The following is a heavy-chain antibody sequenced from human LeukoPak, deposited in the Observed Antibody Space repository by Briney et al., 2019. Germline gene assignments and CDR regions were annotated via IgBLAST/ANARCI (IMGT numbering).Heavy chain of an antibody. CDR1: GGTFSSYA. D-gene: IGHD3-16*01. Sequence: SVKVSCKASGGTFSSYAISWVRQAPGQGLEWMGRIIPILGTANYAQKFQGRVTITADKSTSTAYMELSSLRSEDTAVYYCARSRLGDALPFDYWGQGTLVTVSS. CDR2: IIPILGTA. J-gene: IGHJ4*02. V-gene: IGHV1-69*04. CDR3: ARSRLGDALPFDY.